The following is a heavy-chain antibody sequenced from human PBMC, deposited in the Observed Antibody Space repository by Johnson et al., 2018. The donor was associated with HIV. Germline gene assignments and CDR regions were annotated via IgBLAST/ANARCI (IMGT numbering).Heavy chain of an antibody. CDR2: IAYDGSKK. Sequence: QVQLVESGGGVVQPGRSLRLSCAASGFTFSSYAMHWVRQAPGKGLEWVAIIAYDGSKKYYADSVKGRFTISRDNSKNTLYLQMNSLRAEDTAVYYCAKDREELLGVGAIPLWGQGTMVTVSS. D-gene: IGHD1-26*01. V-gene: IGHV3-30*04. CDR1: GFTFSSYA. CDR3: AKDREELLGVGAIPL. J-gene: IGHJ3*01.